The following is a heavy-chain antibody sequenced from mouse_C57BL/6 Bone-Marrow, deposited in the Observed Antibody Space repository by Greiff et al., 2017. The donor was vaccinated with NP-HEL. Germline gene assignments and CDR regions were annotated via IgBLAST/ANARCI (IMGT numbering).Heavy chain of an antibody. J-gene: IGHJ1*03. Sequence: VQGVESGPGLVAPSQCLSITCTVSGFSLTSYAISWVRQPPGKGLEWLGVIWTGGGTNYNSALKSRLSISKDNSKSQVFLKMNSLQTDDTDRYYCARKGDGYIYWYFDVWGTGTTVTVSS. CDR3: ARKGDGYIYWYFDV. D-gene: IGHD2-3*01. V-gene: IGHV2-9-1*01. CDR2: IWTGGGT. CDR1: GFSLTSYA.